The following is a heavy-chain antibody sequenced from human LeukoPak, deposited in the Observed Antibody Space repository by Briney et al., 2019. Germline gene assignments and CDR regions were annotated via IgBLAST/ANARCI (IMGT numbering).Heavy chain of an antibody. J-gene: IGHJ3*02. Sequence: GESLKISCKGSGYSFTSYWIGWVRQMPGKGLEWMGIIYPGDSDTRYSPSFQGQVTISADKSISTAYLQWSSLKASDTAMYYGARRPSYDFWSGYYGVDGLDIWGQGTMVTVSS. CDR2: IYPGDSDT. CDR1: GYSFTSYW. V-gene: IGHV5-51*01. D-gene: IGHD3-3*01. CDR3: ARRPSYDFWSGYYGVDGLDI.